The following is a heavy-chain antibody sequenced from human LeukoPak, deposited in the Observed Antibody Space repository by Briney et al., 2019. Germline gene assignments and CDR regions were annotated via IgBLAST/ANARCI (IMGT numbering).Heavy chain of an antibody. CDR3: AKHAGYSYGYGYYFDY. CDR2: ISGSGGST. J-gene: IGHJ4*02. D-gene: IGHD5-18*01. CDR1: GFTFSSYA. V-gene: IGHV3-23*01. Sequence: GGSLRLSCAASGFTFSSYAMSRVRQAPGKGLEWVSGISGSGGSTYYADSVKGRFTISRDNSKNTLYLQMNSLRAEDTAVYYCAKHAGYSYGYGYYFDYWGQGTLVTVSS.